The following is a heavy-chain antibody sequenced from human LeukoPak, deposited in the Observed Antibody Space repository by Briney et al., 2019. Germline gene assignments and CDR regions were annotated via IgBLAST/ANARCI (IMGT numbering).Heavy chain of an antibody. D-gene: IGHD3-3*01. CDR1: GGSISSYY. J-gene: IGHJ6*02. CDR3: ARGGDFWSGYYSYGMDV. V-gene: IGHV4-59*01. Sequence: SETLSLTCTVSGGSISSYYWSWIRQPPGKGLGWIGYIYYSGSTNYNPSLKSRVTISVDTSKNQFSLKLSSVTAADTAVYYCARGGDFWSGYYSYGMDVWGQGTTVTVSS. CDR2: IYYSGST.